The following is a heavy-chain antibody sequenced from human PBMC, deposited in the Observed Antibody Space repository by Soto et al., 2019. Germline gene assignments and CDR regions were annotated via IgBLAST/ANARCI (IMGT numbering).Heavy chain of an antibody. CDR2: ISWNSDSV. V-gene: IGHV3-9*01. CDR3: AKDNGGGIISWIQLCLDH. J-gene: IGHJ4*02. Sequence: SLRLSCAASGFTFDDYAMHWVRQAPGKGLEWVSGISWNSDSVGYADSVKGRFTISRDNAKNSLYLQMTSLRAEDTALYYCAKDNGGGIISWIQLCLDHWGQGTLVTVSS. CDR1: GFTFDDYA. D-gene: IGHD5-18*01.